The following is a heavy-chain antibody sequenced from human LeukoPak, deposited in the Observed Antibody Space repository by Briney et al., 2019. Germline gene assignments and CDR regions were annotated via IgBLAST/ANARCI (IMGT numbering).Heavy chain of an antibody. CDR1: GGSISNYY. CDR2: IYYTGST. CDR3: AREGRGVSVGMDV. Sequence: SETLSLTCSVSGGSISNYYWRWIRQPPGKGLEWIGYIYYTGSTSYNPSLKSRVTMSVDTFKSQFSLKLSSVSVAAAAVYFCAREGRGVSVGMDVWGQGTTVTVSS. J-gene: IGHJ6*02. D-gene: IGHD2-8*01. V-gene: IGHV4-59*01.